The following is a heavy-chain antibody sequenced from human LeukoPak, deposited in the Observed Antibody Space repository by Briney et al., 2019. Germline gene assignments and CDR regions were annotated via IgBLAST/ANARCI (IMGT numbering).Heavy chain of an antibody. V-gene: IGHV4-59*08. CDR2: MFRTGST. CDR3: GGSSGYHPDPFYFVY. J-gene: IGHJ4*02. Sequence: PSETLSLTCTVSGGSISSYYWSWIRQPPGKGLEWIGYMFRTGSTNYNPSLKSRVTISADTSKNQFSLKLSSVTAADTAVYYCGGSSGYHPDPFYFVYWGQGTLVTVSS. D-gene: IGHD3-22*01. CDR1: GGSISSYY.